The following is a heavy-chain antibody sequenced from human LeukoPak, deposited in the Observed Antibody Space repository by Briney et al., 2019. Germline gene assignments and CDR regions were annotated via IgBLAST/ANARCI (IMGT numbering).Heavy chain of an antibody. CDR2: ISWNSGSK. V-gene: IGHV3-9*01. D-gene: IGHD6-19*01. Sequence: HPGGSLRLSCAASGFTFDEYAMHWVRHAPGKGLEWVSGISWNSGSKGYAGSVKGRFTISRDNAKNSLYLQMNSLRSEDTALYYCAKDNIRIVVAGTIDYWGQGTLVTVSS. CDR1: GFTFDEYA. J-gene: IGHJ4*02. CDR3: AKDNIRIVVAGTIDY.